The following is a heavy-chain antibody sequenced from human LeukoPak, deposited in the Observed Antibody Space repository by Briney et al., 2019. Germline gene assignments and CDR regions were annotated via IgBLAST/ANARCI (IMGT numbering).Heavy chain of an antibody. J-gene: IGHJ6*02. CDR3: AKLNGVYYYYYGMDV. CDR1: GFTFDDYA. D-gene: IGHD2-8*01. CDR2: ISGDGGST. Sequence: GGSLRLSCAASGFTFDDYAMHWVRQAPGKGLEWVSLISGDGGSTYYADSVKGRFTISRDNSKNSLYLQMNSLRTEDTALYYCAKLNGVYYYYYGMDVWGQGTTVTGSS. V-gene: IGHV3-43*02.